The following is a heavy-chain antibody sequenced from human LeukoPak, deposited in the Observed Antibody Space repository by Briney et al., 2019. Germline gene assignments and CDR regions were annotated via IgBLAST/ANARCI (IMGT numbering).Heavy chain of an antibody. J-gene: IGHJ4*02. Sequence: GGSLRLSCAASGFSFSSYGMHWVRQAPGKGLEWVAVISYDGSNKYYADSVKGRFTISRDNSKNTLYLQMNSLRAEDTAVYYCAKEGRGGYSYGFPRSWGQGTLVTVSS. D-gene: IGHD5-18*01. V-gene: IGHV3-30*18. CDR2: ISYDGSNK. CDR3: AKEGRGGYSYGFPRS. CDR1: GFSFSSYG.